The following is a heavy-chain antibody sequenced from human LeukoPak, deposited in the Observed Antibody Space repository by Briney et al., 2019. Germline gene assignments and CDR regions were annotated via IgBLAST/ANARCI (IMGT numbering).Heavy chain of an antibody. CDR2: ISSSGINI. V-gene: IGHV3-11*01. D-gene: IGHD3-22*01. CDR1: GLTVSDYY. Sequence: GGSLTLSWAPSGLTVSDYYMRWVSQPAGKGLEWIAYISSSGINICYADSVESRFTISRDKAKNTLNLQMNRLRPEDTAVYYCAKVASVVVIPLDGFYIWGQGTMVTVSS. J-gene: IGHJ3*02. CDR3: AKVASVVVIPLDGFYI.